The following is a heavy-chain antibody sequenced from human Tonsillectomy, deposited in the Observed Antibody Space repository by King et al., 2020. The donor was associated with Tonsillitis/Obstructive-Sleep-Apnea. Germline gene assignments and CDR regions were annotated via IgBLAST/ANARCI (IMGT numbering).Heavy chain of an antibody. CDR3: VKDGTVFGVAAFDY. CDR1: GFTFSSYA. Sequence: QLVQSGGGLVQPGGSLRLSCSASGFTFSSYAMHWVRQAPGKGLEYVSAISSNGGSTYYADSVKGRFTISRDNPKNTLYLQMSSLRAEDTAVYYCVKDGTVFGVAAFDYWGQGTLVTVSS. V-gene: IGHV3-64D*06. D-gene: IGHD3-3*01. CDR2: ISSNGGST. J-gene: IGHJ4*02.